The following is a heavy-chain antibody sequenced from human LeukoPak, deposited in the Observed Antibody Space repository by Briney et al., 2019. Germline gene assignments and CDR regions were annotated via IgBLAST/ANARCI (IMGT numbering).Heavy chain of an antibody. J-gene: IGHJ4*02. CDR3: ARAPRGYSYGSPPDY. Sequence: ASVTVSCKASGYTFGSDDINWVRQAPGQGLEWMGWINPNNGNTNYAQKLQGRVTMTTDTSTSTAYMELRSLRSDDTAVYYCARAPRGYSYGSPPDYWGQGTLVTVSS. V-gene: IGHV1-18*01. CDR2: INPNNGNT. D-gene: IGHD5-18*01. CDR1: GYTFGSDD.